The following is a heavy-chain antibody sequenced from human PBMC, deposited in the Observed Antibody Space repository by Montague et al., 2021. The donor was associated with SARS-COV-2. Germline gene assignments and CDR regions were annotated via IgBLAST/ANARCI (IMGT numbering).Heavy chain of an antibody. Sequence: SETLFLTCTVSGGSIFSNSFYWGWIRQSPGQGLEWIGNVLSSGSTFYNPSLRSRVTMSEDMSKNQFSLKLMSVTAADTAVYYCARSTVGTSHFDYWGQGTLVTVSS. CDR2: VLSSGST. D-gene: IGHD1-26*01. J-gene: IGHJ4*02. CDR3: ARSTVGTSHFDY. CDR1: GGSIFSNSFY. V-gene: IGHV4-39*01.